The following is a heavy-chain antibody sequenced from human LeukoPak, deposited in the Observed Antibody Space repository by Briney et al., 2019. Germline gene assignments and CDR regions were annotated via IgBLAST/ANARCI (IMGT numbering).Heavy chain of an antibody. CDR1: GFTFDDYD. V-gene: IGHV3-74*01. CDR2: IKSDGTST. CDR3: ARSDWFDP. J-gene: IGHJ5*02. Sequence: PGGSLRLSCAASGFTFDDYDMNWVRQAPGKGPVWVSRIKSDGTSTYYADSVKGRFTISSDKAKNTLYLQMNSLRAEDTAVYYCARSDWFDPWGQGTLVTVSS.